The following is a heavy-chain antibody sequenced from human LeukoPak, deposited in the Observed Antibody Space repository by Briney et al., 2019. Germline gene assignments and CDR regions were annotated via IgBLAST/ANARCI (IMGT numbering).Heavy chain of an antibody. CDR2: IYYSGST. Sequence: SETLSLTCTVSGGSISSSSYYWGWIRQPPGKGLEWIGSIYYSGSTYYNPSLKSRVTISVDTSKNQFSPKLSSVTAADTAVYYCANAYGDYRYYSDYWGQGTLVTVSS. CDR3: ANAYGDYRYYSDY. CDR1: GGSISSSSYY. J-gene: IGHJ4*02. D-gene: IGHD4-17*01. V-gene: IGHV4-39*01.